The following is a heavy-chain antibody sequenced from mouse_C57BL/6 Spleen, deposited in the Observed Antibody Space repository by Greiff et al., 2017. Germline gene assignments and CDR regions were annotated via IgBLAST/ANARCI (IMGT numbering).Heavy chain of an antibody. Sequence: EVQLQQSGPELVKPGASVKISCKASGYTFTDYYMNWVKQSHGKSLEWIGDINPNNGGTSYNQKFKGQATLTVDKSSCTAYMELRSLTSEDSAVYYCARWAAGGYGSPLYWYFDVWGTGTTVTVSS. CDR3: ARWAAGGYGSPLYWYFDV. V-gene: IGHV1-26*01. CDR2: INPNNGGT. CDR1: GYTFTDYY. J-gene: IGHJ1*03. D-gene: IGHD1-1*01.